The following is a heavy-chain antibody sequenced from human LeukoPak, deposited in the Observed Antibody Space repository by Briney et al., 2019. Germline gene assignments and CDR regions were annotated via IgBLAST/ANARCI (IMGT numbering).Heavy chain of an antibody. J-gene: IGHJ6*04. CDR3: ARGGSGSFYYYYGMDV. CDR2: INAGNGNT. CDR1: GYTFTSYA. D-gene: IGHD3-10*01. V-gene: IGHV1-3*01. Sequence: ASVTVSCKASGYTFTSYAMHWVRQAPGQRLEWMGWINAGNGNTKYSQKFQGRVTITRDTSASTAYMELSSLRSEDTAVYYCARGGSGSFYYYYGMDVWGKGTTVTVSS.